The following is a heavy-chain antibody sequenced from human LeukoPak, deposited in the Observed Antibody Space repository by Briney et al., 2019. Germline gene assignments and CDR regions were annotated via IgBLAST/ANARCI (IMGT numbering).Heavy chain of an antibody. CDR3: ARFSGSYYNPSDY. J-gene: IGHJ4*02. CDR2: MNPNSGDT. D-gene: IGHD3-10*01. Sequence: ASVKVSCKASGYTFTSYDINWVRQATGQGLEWMGWMNPNSGDTGYAHKFQGRVTMTRNTSISTAYMELSSLRSEDTAVYYCARFSGSYYNPSDYWGQGTLVTVSP. CDR1: GYTFTSYD. V-gene: IGHV1-8*01.